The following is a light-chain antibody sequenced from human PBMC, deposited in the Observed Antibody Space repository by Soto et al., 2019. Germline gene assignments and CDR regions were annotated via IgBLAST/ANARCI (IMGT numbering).Light chain of an antibody. J-gene: IGLJ2*01. Sequence: QSVLTQSPSASASLGASVKLTCTLSSGHSSYAIAWHQQQPEKGPRFLMKLNSDGSHSKGDGISDRFSGSSSGAERYLTISSLQSGDEADYYCQTWGADSVIFGGGTKLTVL. CDR3: QTWGADSVI. CDR2: LNSDGSH. CDR1: SGHSSYA. V-gene: IGLV4-69*01.